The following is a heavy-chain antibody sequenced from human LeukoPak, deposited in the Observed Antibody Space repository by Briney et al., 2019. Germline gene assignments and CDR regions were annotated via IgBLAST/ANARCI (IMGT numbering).Heavy chain of an antibody. CDR2: ISSSGSNM. CDR3: ARSYQLLIFVGFDP. V-gene: IGHV3-11*01. D-gene: IGHD2-2*01. J-gene: IGHJ5*02. Sequence: PGGSLRLSRAASGFTFSDYYMSWIRQAPGKGLEWVSYISSSGSNMYYADSVKGRFTISRDNAKNSLYLQMNSLRAEDTAVYYCARSYQLLIFVGFDPWGQGTLVTVSS. CDR1: GFTFSDYY.